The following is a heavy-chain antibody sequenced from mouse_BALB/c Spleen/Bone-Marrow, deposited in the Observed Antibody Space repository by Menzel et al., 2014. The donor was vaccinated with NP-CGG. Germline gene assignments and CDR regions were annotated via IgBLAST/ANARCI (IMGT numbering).Heavy chain of an antibody. J-gene: IGHJ2*02. CDR1: GFNIKNYY. CDR2: IDPENGHT. Sequence: QLQQPGTALVKPAALVTLSCKASGFNIKNYYIHWVRQRPDQGLEWIGLIDPENGHTIFDPKFQGKASMTADTSSNTALLQRSSLTSEDAAVYYCTNFRTWDYWGTGPSPTAS. V-gene: IGHV14-1*02. CDR3: TNFRTWDY.